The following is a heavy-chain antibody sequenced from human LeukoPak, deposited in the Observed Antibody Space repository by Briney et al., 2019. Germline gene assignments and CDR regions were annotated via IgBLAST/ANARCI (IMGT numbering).Heavy chain of an antibody. CDR2: IDGNGGST. D-gene: IGHD2-21*01. CDR1: GFTFSTYV. J-gene: IGHJ3*02. CDR3: GRDWASDI. Sequence: GGSLRLSCAASGFTFSTYVMSWGRQAPGKGLEWVSSIDGNGGSTKYADFVKGRFTIFRDNSKNTLYLQMNRLRVEDTAVYYCGRDWASDIWGQGTTVTVSS. V-gene: IGHV3-23*01.